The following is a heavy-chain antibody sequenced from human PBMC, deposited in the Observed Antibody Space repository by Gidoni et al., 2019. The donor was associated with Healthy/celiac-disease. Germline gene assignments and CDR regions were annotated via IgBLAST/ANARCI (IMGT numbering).Heavy chain of an antibody. CDR3: ARAARSSSSWYPFWFDP. J-gene: IGHJ5*02. Sequence: GRVTITADKSTSTAYMELSSLRSEDTAVYYCARAARSSSSWYPFWFDPWGQGTLVTVSS. D-gene: IGHD6-13*01. V-gene: IGHV1-69*04.